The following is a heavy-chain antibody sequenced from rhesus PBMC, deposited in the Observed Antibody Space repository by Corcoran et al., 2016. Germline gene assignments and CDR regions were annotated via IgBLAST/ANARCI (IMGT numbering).Heavy chain of an antibody. D-gene: IGHD3-28*01. Sequence: QVQLQQWGEGLVKPSETLSLTCAVYGGSVGGSWWGWIRQAPGKGLEWIGRIRSRGSTNYNPSLKSIVTISIDTAKKQFSLKLMSVTAADTAVYYCAREWLVWGQGVLVTVSS. J-gene: IGHJ4*01. CDR1: GGSVGGSW. V-gene: IGHV4-160*01. CDR3: AREWLV. CDR2: IRSRGST.